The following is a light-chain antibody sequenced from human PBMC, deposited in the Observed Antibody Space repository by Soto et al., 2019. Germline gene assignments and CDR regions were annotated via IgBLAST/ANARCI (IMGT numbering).Light chain of an antibody. CDR3: QQSYGTPIT. Sequence: DNQITQTTTSLSASVGDRVTITCQASQSISSYLNWYQQKPGKAPKLLIYAASSLQSGVPSMFSGSGSGTDFTLTISSLQPEDFATYYCQQSYGTPITCAPGTRLAIK. CDR1: QSISSY. J-gene: IGKJ5*01. CDR2: AAS. V-gene: IGKV1-39*01.